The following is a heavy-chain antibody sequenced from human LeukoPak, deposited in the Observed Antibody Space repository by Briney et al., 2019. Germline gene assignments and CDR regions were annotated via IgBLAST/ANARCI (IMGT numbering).Heavy chain of an antibody. D-gene: IGHD2-2*01. Sequence: GGSLRLSCAASGFTFSSFWMSWVRQAPGKGLEWVANIKQDGSEKFYVDSVKGRFTISRDNAKNSLYLQMNSLRAEDTAVYYCARDELWTVVEPALDYWGQGTLVTVSS. J-gene: IGHJ4*02. CDR3: ARDELWTVVEPALDY. V-gene: IGHV3-7*01. CDR2: IKQDGSEK. CDR1: GFTFSSFW.